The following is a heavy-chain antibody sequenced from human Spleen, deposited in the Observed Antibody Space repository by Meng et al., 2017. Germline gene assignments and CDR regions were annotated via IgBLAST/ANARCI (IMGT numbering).Heavy chain of an antibody. V-gene: IGHV4-34*01. D-gene: IGHD4-11*01. J-gene: IGHJ4*02. CDR1: GGCFSGYY. CDR3: ARGPTTMAHDFDY. CDR2: INHSGST. Sequence: QVQLQRWGAGLLKPSETLSLTCAFYGGCFSGYYWSWIRQPPGKGLEWIGEINHSGSTNYNPSLKSRVTISIDTSKNQFSLKLSSVTAADSAVYYCARGPTTMAHDFDYWGQGTLVTVSS.